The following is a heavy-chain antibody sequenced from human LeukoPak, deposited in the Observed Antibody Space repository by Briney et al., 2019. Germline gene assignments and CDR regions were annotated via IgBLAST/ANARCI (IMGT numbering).Heavy chain of an antibody. CDR1: GFTFSSYW. D-gene: IGHD4-17*01. CDR2: IRSKANSYAT. CDR3: TRTLTTVTTNYYYYMDV. V-gene: IGHV3-73*01. J-gene: IGHJ6*03. Sequence: GGSLRLSCAASGFTFSSYWMHWVRQASGKGLEWVGRIRSKANSYATAYAASVKGRFTISRDDSKNTAYLQMNSLKTEDTAVYYCTRTLTTVTTNYYYYMDVWGKGTTVTISS.